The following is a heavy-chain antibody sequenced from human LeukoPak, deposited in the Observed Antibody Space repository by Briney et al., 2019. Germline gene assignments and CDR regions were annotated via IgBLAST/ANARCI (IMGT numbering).Heavy chain of an antibody. V-gene: IGHV3-74*01. CDR3: ARGKNGDSLFDY. J-gene: IGHJ4*02. D-gene: IGHD4-17*01. CDR1: GFTFSSYW. Sequence: QPGGSLRLSCAASGFTFSSYWMHWVRQAPGKGLVWVSRIKSDGGSTAYADSVKGRFTISRDNAKNTLSLQMKSLRVEDTAVYYCARGKNGDSLFDYWGQGTLVTVSS. CDR2: IKSDGGST.